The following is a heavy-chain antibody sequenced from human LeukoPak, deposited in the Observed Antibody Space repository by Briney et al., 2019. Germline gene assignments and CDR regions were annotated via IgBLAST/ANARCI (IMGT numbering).Heavy chain of an antibody. CDR2: ISHSGIT. D-gene: IGHD2-8*01. Sequence: SETLSLTCLVSGGSISTYYWSWIRQPPGKGLEWIGSISHSGITYYNPSLKSRVTISVDTSKNQFSLKLTSVTAADTAVYYCARDNVPGYFDYWGQGTLVTVSS. J-gene: IGHJ4*02. CDR1: GGSISTYY. CDR3: ARDNVPGYFDY. V-gene: IGHV4-38-2*02.